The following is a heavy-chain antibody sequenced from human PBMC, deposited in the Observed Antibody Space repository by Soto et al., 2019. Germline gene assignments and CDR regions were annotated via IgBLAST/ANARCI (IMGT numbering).Heavy chain of an antibody. V-gene: IGHV3-30-3*01. D-gene: IGHD5-12*01. CDR3: AREATSLPDYYYYGMDV. CDR2: ISYDGSNK. CDR1: GFTFSSYA. Sequence: GGSLRLSCAASGFTFSSYAMHWVRQAPGKGLEWVAVISYDGSNKYYADYVKGRFTISRDNSKNTLYLQMNSLRAEDTAVYYCAREATSLPDYYYYGMDVWGQGTTVTVSS. J-gene: IGHJ6*02.